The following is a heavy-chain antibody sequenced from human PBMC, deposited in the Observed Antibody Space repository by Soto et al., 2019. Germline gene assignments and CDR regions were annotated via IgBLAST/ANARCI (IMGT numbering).Heavy chain of an antibody. CDR1: GFTFSNYW. CDR3: ASTAYCSGGSCYSGTYYYYYYMDV. CDR2: IYSGGST. Sequence: PGGSLRLCCAASGFTFSNYWMNWVRQAPGKGLEWVSVIYSGGSTYYAGSVKGRFTISRHNSKNTLYLQMNSLRAEDTAVYYCASTAYCSGGSCYSGTYYYYYYMDVWGKGTTVTVSS. V-gene: IGHV3-53*04. D-gene: IGHD2-15*01. J-gene: IGHJ6*03.